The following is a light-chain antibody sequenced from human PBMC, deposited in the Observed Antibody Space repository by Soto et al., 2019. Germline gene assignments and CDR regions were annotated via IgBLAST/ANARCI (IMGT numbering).Light chain of an antibody. CDR1: SGHSSYA. J-gene: IGLJ1*01. CDR2: LNSDDSH. V-gene: IGLV4-69*01. Sequence: QLVLTQSPSASASLGASVKLTCTLSSGHSSYAIAWHQQQPEKGPRYLMKLNSDDSHSKGDGIPDRFSGSSSGAERYLTISSLQSEDEADYYCQTWGTGIHYVFGTGTKLTVL. CDR3: QTWGTGIHYV.